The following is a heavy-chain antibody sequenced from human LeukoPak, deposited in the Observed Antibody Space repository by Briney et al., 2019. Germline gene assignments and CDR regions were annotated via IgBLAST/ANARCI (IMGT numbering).Heavy chain of an antibody. D-gene: IGHD3-9*01. V-gene: IGHV4-59*01. Sequence: SEPLSLTCTVSGGTISSYYWCWMRQPPGKGLEWSGYIYYSGSTNYNPSLKSRVTISVDTSKNQFSLKLSSVTAADTAVYYCARDGPPDILTGTYYGMDVWGKGTTVTVSS. J-gene: IGHJ6*04. CDR1: GGTISSYY. CDR3: ARDGPPDILTGTYYGMDV. CDR2: IYYSGST.